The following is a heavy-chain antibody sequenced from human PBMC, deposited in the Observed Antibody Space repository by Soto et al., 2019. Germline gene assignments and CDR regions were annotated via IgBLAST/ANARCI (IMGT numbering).Heavy chain of an antibody. CDR1: GGSISSGGYY. V-gene: IGHV4-31*03. CDR2: IYYSGST. Sequence: SETLSLTCTVSGGSISSGGYYWSWIRQHPGKGLEWIGYIYYSGSTYYNPSLKSRVTISVDTSKNQFSLKLSSVTAADTAVYYCARDSQGDYLGYYYYMDVWGKGTTVTVSS. D-gene: IGHD4-17*01. CDR3: ARDSQGDYLGYYYYMDV. J-gene: IGHJ6*03.